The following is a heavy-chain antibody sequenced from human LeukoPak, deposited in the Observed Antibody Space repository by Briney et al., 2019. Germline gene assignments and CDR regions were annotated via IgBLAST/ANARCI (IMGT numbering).Heavy chain of an antibody. CDR3: ARAEGITMVRGVIIPPDY. CDR1: GFTFSSYS. V-gene: IGHV3-48*01. CDR2: ISSSSSTI. J-gene: IGHJ4*02. Sequence: GGSLRLSCAASGFTFSSYSMNWVRQAPGKGLEWVSYISSSSSTIYYADSVKGRFTISRDNSKNTLYLQMNSLRAEDTAVYYCARAEGITMVRGVIIPPDYWGQGTLVTVS. D-gene: IGHD3-10*01.